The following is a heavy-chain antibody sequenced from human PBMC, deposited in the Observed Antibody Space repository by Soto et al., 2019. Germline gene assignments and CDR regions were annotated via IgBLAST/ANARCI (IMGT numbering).Heavy chain of an antibody. V-gene: IGHV6-1*01. CDR1: GDSVSSNTAA. Sequence: PSPTLSLTCAISGDSVSSNTAAWNWIRSSPSRGLEWLGRTYYRSNWRHDYAVSVKSRITVNPDTSKNHFSLQLNSVTPDDTAVYYCARGVAGTGFDLWGQGAPVAVSS. CDR3: ARGVAGTGFDL. CDR2: TYYRSNWRH. D-gene: IGHD6-19*01. J-gene: IGHJ4*02.